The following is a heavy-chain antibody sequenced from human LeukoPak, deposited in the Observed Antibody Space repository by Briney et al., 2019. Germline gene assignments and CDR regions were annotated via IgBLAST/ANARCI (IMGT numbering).Heavy chain of an antibody. J-gene: IGHJ6*03. CDR3: AKATEDIVVVPAAMRGYYYYMDV. Sequence: PGRSLRLSCAASGFTFDDYAMHWVRQAPGKGLEWVSGISWNSGSIGYADSVKGRFTISRDNAKNSLYLQMNSLRAEDKALYYCAKATEDIVVVPAAMRGYYYYMDVWGKGTTVTVSS. CDR2: ISWNSGSI. D-gene: IGHD2-2*01. V-gene: IGHV3-9*01. CDR1: GFTFDDYA.